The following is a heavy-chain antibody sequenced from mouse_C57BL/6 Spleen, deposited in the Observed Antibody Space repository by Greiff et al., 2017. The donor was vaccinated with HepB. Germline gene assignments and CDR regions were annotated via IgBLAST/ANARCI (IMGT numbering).Heavy chain of an antibody. J-gene: IGHJ2*01. D-gene: IGHD3-2*02. V-gene: IGHV1-64*01. CDR3: ALRQLRLKGYFDY. CDR1: GYTFTSYW. Sequence: QVQLQQPGAELVKPGASVKLSCKASGYTFTSYWMHWVKQRPGQGLEWIGMIHPNSGSTNYNEKFKSKATLTVDKSSSTAYMQLSSLTSEDSAVYYCALRQLRLKGYFDYWGQGTTLTVSS. CDR2: IHPNSGST.